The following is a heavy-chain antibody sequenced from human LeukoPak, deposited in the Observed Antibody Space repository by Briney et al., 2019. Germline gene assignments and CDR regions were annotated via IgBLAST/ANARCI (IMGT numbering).Heavy chain of an antibody. J-gene: IGHJ4*02. D-gene: IGHD4-17*01. CDR3: ARGTMTTVTYYVDY. CDR2: INHSGST. V-gene: IGHV4-34*01. Sequence: SETLSLTCAVFGGSFSGYYWSWIRQPPGKGLEWIGEINHSGSTNYNPSLKSRVTISVDTSKNQFSLKLSYVAAADTAVYYCARGTMTTVTYYVDYWGQGTLVTVSS. CDR1: GGSFSGYY.